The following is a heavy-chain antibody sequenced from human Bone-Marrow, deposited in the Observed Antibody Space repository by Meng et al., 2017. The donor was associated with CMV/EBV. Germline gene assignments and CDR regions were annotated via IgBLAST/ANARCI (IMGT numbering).Heavy chain of an antibody. CDR2: ISSSSSYI. D-gene: IGHD3-3*01. V-gene: IGHV3-21*04. CDR1: GFTVSSNY. Sequence: GGSLRLSCAASGFTVSSNYMSWVRQAPGKGLEWVSSISSSSSYIYYADSVKGRFTISRDNSKNTLYLQMNSLRAEDTAVYYCAKVPQYYDFWSGYSTWGQGPLVNVSS. J-gene: IGHJ5*02. CDR3: AKVPQYYDFWSGYST.